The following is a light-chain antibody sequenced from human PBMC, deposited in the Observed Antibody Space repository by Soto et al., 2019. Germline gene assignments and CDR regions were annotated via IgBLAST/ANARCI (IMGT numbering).Light chain of an antibody. V-gene: IGKV3-11*01. CDR3: QQYNNWHRAT. CDR1: QSVSSY. J-gene: IGKJ4*01. Sequence: EILFAQSPATLSLSPGEGATLACRASQSVSSYLAWYQQKPGQPTRLLIYDASNRANGIPARFSGSGAGTDFTLTISSIEPEDFAVYYCQQYNNWHRATFGGGTKVDIK. CDR2: DAS.